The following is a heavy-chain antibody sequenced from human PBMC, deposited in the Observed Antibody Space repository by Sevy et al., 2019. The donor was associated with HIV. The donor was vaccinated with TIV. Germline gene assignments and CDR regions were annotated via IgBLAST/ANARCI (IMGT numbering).Heavy chain of an antibody. CDR3: AREHSGRGDDLDD. Sequence: GGSLRLSCAASGFTFSSYSMNWVRLAPGKGLEWVSYISSSSSTIDYADSVKGRFAISRDNAKNSLCLQMSSLRDDDTAVYYVAREHSGRGDDLDDWGQGTLVTVSS. J-gene: IGHJ4*02. CDR1: GFTFSSYS. V-gene: IGHV3-48*02. CDR2: ISSSSSTI. D-gene: IGHD1-26*01.